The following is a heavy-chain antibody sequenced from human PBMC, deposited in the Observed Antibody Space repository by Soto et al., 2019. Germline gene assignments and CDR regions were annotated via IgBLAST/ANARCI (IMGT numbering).Heavy chain of an antibody. Sequence: GGSLRLSCAASGFTFSSYAMSWVRQAPGKGLEWVSAISGSGGSTYYADSVKGRFTISRDNSKNTLYLQMNSLRAEDTAVYYCAKDLPARGSLLYFDYWGQGTLVTAPQ. CDR3: AKDLPARGSLLYFDY. CDR1: GFTFSSYA. D-gene: IGHD2-15*01. CDR2: ISGSGGST. V-gene: IGHV3-23*01. J-gene: IGHJ4*02.